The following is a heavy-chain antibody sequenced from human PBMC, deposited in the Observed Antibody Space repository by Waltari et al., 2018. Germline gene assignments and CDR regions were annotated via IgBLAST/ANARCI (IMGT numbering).Heavy chain of an antibody. CDR1: GGSISSHY. D-gene: IGHD2-15*01. CDR3: ARGHRIGATCRWFDP. CDR2: IYYSGSN. J-gene: IGHJ5*02. V-gene: IGHV4-59*11. Sequence: QVQLQESGPGLVKPSETLSLTCTVSGGSISSHYWSWIRQPPGKGLEWIGYIYYSGSNNYNPSLKSRVTISVDTSKNQFSLKLSSVTAADTAVYYCARGHRIGATCRWFDPWGQGTLVTVSS.